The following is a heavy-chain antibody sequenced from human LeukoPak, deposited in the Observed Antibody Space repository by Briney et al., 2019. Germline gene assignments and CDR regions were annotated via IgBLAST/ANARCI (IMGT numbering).Heavy chain of an antibody. V-gene: IGHV3-30*02. Sequence: GGSLRLSCAASGFTFSSYGMHWVRQAPGKGLEWVAVIWYDGSNKYYADSVKGRFTISRDNSKNSLYLQMNSLRAEDTALYYCAKARSMVRGVPSDYWGQGTLVTVSS. J-gene: IGHJ4*02. CDR2: IWYDGSNK. CDR1: GFTFSSYG. CDR3: AKARSMVRGVPSDY. D-gene: IGHD3-10*01.